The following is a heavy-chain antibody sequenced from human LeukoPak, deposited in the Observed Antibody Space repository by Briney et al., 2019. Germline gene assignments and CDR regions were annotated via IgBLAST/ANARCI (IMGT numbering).Heavy chain of an antibody. Sequence: GGSLRLSCAASGFTFSSFGVHWVRQAPGKGLEWVAVISYDGSEKYYADSVKGRFIISRDNSKNTLYLQMNSLRAEDTAVYYCAKGAASSSGYYYASPPADYYGMDVWGQGTTVTVSS. V-gene: IGHV3-30*18. CDR2: ISYDGSEK. D-gene: IGHD3-22*01. CDR1: GFTFSSFG. J-gene: IGHJ6*02. CDR3: AKGAASSSGYYYASPPADYYGMDV.